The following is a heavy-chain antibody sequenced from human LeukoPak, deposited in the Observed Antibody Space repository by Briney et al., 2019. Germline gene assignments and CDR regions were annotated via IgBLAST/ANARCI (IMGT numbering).Heavy chain of an antibody. J-gene: IGHJ4*02. V-gene: IGHV3-23*01. CDR3: AKAGNVIVVAQIDY. D-gene: IGHD3-22*01. Sequence: GGSLRLSCAASGFTFSSYAMSWVRQAPGKGLEWVPTISGSGGSTYYADSVKGRFTISRDNSKNTLYLQMNSLRAEDTAVYYCAKAGNVIVVAQIDYWGQGTLVTVSS. CDR2: ISGSGGST. CDR1: GFTFSSYA.